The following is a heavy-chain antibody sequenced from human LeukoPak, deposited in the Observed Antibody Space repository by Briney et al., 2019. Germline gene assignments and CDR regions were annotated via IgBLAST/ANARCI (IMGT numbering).Heavy chain of an antibody. CDR1: GFIFDDYA. V-gene: IGHV3-9*01. D-gene: IGHD3-10*01. J-gene: IGHJ5*02. CDR2: ISWNSGSI. CDR3: AKAGLRGSGIINWFDP. Sequence: GGSLRLSCAASGFIFDDYAMHWVRQAPGKGLGWVSGISWNSGSIDYADSVKGRFTISRDNAKNSLYLQMNSLRAEDTALYYCAKAGLRGSGIINWFDPWGQGTLVTVSS.